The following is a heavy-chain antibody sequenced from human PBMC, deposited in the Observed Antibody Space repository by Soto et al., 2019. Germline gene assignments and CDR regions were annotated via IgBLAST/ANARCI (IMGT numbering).Heavy chain of an antibody. CDR3: ARDHDRGLQVSYGMDV. CDR2: ISTYNDNS. CDR1: GYTFSSYG. Sequence: ASVRGSCKASGYTFSSYGISSVRQDPAQGLEWMGWISTYNDNSNYAQKFQGRVTMTTDTSTNTAYMELRSLRPDDTAVYYCARDHDRGLQVSYGMDVWGQGTTVTVSS. V-gene: IGHV1-18*04. J-gene: IGHJ6*02. D-gene: IGHD4-4*01.